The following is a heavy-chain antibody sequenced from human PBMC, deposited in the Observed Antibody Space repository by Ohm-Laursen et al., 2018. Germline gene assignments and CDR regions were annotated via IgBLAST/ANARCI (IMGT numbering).Heavy chain of an antibody. CDR3: ARSPSSGYFDY. CDR1: GFTFSRYG. D-gene: IGHD3-3*01. Sequence: SLRISCAASGFTFSRYGMHWVRQAPGKGLEWVAVIWYDGSNQYYADSVKGRFTISRDNSQNTLYLQMNSLRAEDTAVYYCARSPSSGYFDYWGQGTLVTVSS. V-gene: IGHV3-33*01. J-gene: IGHJ4*02. CDR2: IWYDGSNQ.